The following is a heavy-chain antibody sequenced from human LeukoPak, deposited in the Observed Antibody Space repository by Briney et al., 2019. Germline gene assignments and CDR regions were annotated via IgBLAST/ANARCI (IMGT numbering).Heavy chain of an antibody. CDR3: VKETDEYSSSSSDY. CDR2: ISYDGSNK. J-gene: IGHJ4*02. CDR1: GFTFSSYG. Sequence: GRSLRLSCAASGFTFSSYGMHWVRQAPGKGLEWVAVISYDGSNKYYADSVKGRFTISRDNSKNTLYLQMNSLRAEDTAVYYCVKETDEYSSSSSDYWGQGTLVTVSS. V-gene: IGHV3-30*18. D-gene: IGHD6-6*01.